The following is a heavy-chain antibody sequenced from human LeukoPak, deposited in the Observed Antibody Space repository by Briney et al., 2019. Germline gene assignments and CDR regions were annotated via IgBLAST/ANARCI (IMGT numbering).Heavy chain of an antibody. J-gene: IGHJ6*04. CDR1: GFTFSSYG. CDR3: AKDVMDIVVVVAGHYYYYGMDV. Sequence: GGSLRLSCAASGFTFSSYGMHWVRQAPGKGLEWVAVISYDGSNKYYADSVKGRFTISRDNSKNTLYLQMNSLRAEDTAVYYCAKDVMDIVVVVAGHYYYYGMDVWGKGTTVTVSS. D-gene: IGHD2-15*01. V-gene: IGHV3-30*18. CDR2: ISYDGSNK.